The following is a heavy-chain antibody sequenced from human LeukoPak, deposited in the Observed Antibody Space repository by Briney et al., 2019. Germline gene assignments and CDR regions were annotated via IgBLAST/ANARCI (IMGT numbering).Heavy chain of an antibody. D-gene: IGHD6-13*01. CDR2: INPNSGGT. J-gene: IGHJ3*02. CDR3: AVAGYSSSWALAAFDI. CDR1: GYTFTGYY. V-gene: IGHV1-2*06. Sequence: ASVKVSCKASGYTFTGYYMHWVRQALGQGLEWMGRINPNSGGTNYAQKFQGRVTMTRDTSISTAYMELSRLRSDDTAVYYCAVAGYSSSWALAAFDIWGQGTMVTVSS.